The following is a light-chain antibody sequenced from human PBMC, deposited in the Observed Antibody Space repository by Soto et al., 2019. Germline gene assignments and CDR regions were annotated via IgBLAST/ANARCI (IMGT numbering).Light chain of an antibody. Sequence: ENVLTQSPDTLSVYPGEGATLSCRASQSVTTGYLAWYQQKPGQAPRLLIYGTSSRATGVPDRFRASGSATDFTLTITRLEPEDFAVYYCQQFGDSLWTFGQGTRLEIK. CDR3: QQFGDSLWT. CDR1: QSVTTGY. V-gene: IGKV3-20*01. CDR2: GTS. J-gene: IGKJ1*01.